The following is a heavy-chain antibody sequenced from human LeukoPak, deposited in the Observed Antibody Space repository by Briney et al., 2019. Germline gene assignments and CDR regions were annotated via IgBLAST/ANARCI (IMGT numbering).Heavy chain of an antibody. CDR3: ARSKAVAGPIDY. CDR2: IYYSGST. J-gene: IGHJ4*02. V-gene: IGHV4-59*12. CDR1: GGSISSYY. D-gene: IGHD6-19*01. Sequence: SETLSLTCTVSGGSISSYYWSWIRQPPGKGLEWIGYIYYSGSTYYNPSLKSRVTISVDTSKNQFSLKLSSVTAADTAVYYCARSKAVAGPIDYWGQGTLVTVSS.